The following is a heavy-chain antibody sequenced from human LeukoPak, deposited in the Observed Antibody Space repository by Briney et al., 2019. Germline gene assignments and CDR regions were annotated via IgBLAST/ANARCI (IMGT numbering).Heavy chain of an antibody. J-gene: IGHJ4*02. D-gene: IGHD5-18*01. CDR1: GYTFTSYG. V-gene: IGHV1-18*01. CDR2: ISAYNGNT. CDR3: AREMATAMGYYFDY. Sequence: ASVKVSCKASGYTFTSYGISWVRQARGQGLEWMGWISAYNGNTNYAQKLQGRVTMTTDTSTSTAYMELRSLRSDDTAVYYCAREMATAMGYYFDYWGQGTLVTVSS.